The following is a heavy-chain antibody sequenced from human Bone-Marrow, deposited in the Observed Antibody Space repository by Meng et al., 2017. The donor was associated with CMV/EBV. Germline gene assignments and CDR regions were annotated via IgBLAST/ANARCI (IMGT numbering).Heavy chain of an antibody. CDR2: ISSTSSYI. CDR1: GFTFRSYA. Sequence: GESLKISCAASGFTFRSYAMNWVRQAPGKGLEWVSFISSTSSYIYYADSVKGRFTVSRDNAKKSLYLQMNSLRAEDTAVYYCASSRFGIAAAGTRNWGQGTLVTVSS. V-gene: IGHV3-21*04. J-gene: IGHJ4*02. CDR3: ASSRFGIAAAGTRN. D-gene: IGHD6-13*01.